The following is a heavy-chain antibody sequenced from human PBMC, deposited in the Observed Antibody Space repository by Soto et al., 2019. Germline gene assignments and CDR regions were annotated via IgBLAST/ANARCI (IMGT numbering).Heavy chain of an antibody. CDR2: INSDGTST. CDR3: APRHCTKGVCYNGY. CDR1: GFTFSNYW. V-gene: IGHV3-74*01. J-gene: IGHJ4*02. Sequence: EVQLVESGGGLVQPGESLRLSCAASGFTFSNYWMHWVRQAPGKGLEWVSHINSDGTSTSFADSVKGRFTISRDNAKNTLYLQVDSLRAEDTAVYYCAPRHCTKGVCYNGYWGQGTLVTVSS. D-gene: IGHD2-8*01.